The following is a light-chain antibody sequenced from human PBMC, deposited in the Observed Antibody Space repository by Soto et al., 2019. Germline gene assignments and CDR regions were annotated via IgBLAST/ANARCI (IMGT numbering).Light chain of an antibody. CDR1: QSVSSSY. J-gene: IGKJ5*01. CDR3: QQYGSSSGIT. V-gene: IGKV3-20*01. CDR2: GAS. Sequence: EIVLTQSPGTLSLSPGERATLSCRASQSVSSSYLAWYQQKPGQAPRLLIYGASSKATGIQDKFSGSGSGTDFTLTIIRLEPEDFAVYYCQQYGSSSGITFGQGTRLEIK.